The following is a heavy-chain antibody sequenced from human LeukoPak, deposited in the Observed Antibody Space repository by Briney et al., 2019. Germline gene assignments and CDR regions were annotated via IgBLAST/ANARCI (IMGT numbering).Heavy chain of an antibody. D-gene: IGHD3-3*01. CDR3: ARPSPSHYDFWSGYPRGAFDI. CDR2: IYYSGST. J-gene: IGHJ3*02. CDR1: GGFISSSRYY. Sequence: PSETLSLTCTVSGGFISSSRYYWGWLRQPPGKGLAWIGSIYYSGSTYYNPCRKSRVTISVDTSKNHFSLKLSSVTAADTAVYYSARPSPSHYDFWSGYPRGAFDIWGQGTMVTVSS. V-gene: IGHV4-39*02.